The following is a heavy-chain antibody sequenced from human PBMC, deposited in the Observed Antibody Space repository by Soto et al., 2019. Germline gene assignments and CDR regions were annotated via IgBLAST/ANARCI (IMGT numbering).Heavy chain of an antibody. V-gene: IGHV3-21*01. CDR2: ISSSGYYI. CDR1: GFTLSGYS. CDR3: VRDXDSERTYYYDSSDYADF. J-gene: IGHJ4*02. Sequence: GGSLRLSCAASGFTLSGYSMNWVRQAPGKGLEWVSSISSSGYYIYYADSVKGRFTISRDNAENSLYLQMNSLRAEDTAVYYCVRDXDSERTYYYDSSDYADFWGQGTLVTVSS. D-gene: IGHD3-22*01.